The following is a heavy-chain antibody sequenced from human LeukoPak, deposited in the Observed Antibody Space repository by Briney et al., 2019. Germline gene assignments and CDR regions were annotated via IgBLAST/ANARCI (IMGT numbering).Heavy chain of an antibody. CDR2: IYYSGTT. Sequence: PSETLSLTCTVSGGSISSYSWSWIRQPPGKGLEWIGYIYYSGTTNYNPSLKSRVTISLDTSKNQFSLKLNSVTAADTAVYYCARGTSSGWNGFDSWGQGTLVTVSS. CDR3: ARGTSSGWNGFDS. V-gene: IGHV4-59*01. D-gene: IGHD6-19*01. J-gene: IGHJ4*02. CDR1: GGSISSYS.